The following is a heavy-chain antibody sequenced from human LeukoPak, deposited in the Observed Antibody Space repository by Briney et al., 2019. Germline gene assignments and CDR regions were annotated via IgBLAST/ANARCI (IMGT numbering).Heavy chain of an antibody. D-gene: IGHD3-10*01. Sequence: PGGSLRLSCAASGFTFSSYAKSWVRQAPGKGLEWVSAISSTGGNTYYADSVKGRFTISRDNSKNTLYLQMNSLRADDTAVYYCAKDFSLGSHNWFDPWGQGTLVTVSS. CDR3: AKDFSLGSHNWFDP. V-gene: IGHV3-23*01. CDR2: ISSTGGNT. CDR1: GFTFSSYA. J-gene: IGHJ5*02.